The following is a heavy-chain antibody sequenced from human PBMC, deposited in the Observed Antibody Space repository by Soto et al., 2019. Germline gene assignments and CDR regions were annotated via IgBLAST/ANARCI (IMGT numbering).Heavy chain of an antibody. J-gene: IGHJ6*02. CDR2: IYYSGST. CDR1: GGSISSYY. Sequence: PSETLSLTCTVSGGSISSYYWSWIRQPPGKGLEWIGYIYYSGSTNYNPSLKSRVTISVDTSKNQFSLKLSSVTAADTAVYYCARAAAAGTWNYYYYYGMDVWGQGTTVTVSS. CDR3: ARAAAAGTWNYYYYYGMDV. D-gene: IGHD6-13*01. V-gene: IGHV4-59*01.